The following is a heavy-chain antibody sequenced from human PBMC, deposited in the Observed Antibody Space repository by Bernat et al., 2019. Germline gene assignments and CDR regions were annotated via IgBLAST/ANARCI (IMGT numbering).Heavy chain of an antibody. Sequence: QVQLVESGGGVVQPGRSLRLSCAASGFTFSSYGMHWVRQAPGKGLEWVAVISYDGSNKYYADSVKGRFTISRDNSKNTLYLQMNSLRAEDTAVYYCAKTRYHIVVVTAGMDVWGQGTTVTVSS. D-gene: IGHD2-21*02. CDR1: GFTFSSYG. CDR2: ISYDGSNK. V-gene: IGHV3-30*18. J-gene: IGHJ6*02. CDR3: AKTRYHIVVVTAGMDV.